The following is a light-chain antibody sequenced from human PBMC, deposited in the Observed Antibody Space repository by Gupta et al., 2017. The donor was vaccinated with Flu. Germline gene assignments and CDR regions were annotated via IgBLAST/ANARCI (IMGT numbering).Light chain of an antibody. J-gene: IGLJ3*02. V-gene: IGLV1-40*01. Sequence: QSVLTQPPSLSGAPGQRITISCTGSSSNIGAGYDVHWYLQLPGRAPKIVIFDNNNRPSGVPDRFSGSKSGTSASLAITGLQPGDEADYYCQSYDRSRNMGVFGGGTRLTVL. CDR1: SSNIGAGYD. CDR2: DNN. CDR3: QSYDRSRNMGV.